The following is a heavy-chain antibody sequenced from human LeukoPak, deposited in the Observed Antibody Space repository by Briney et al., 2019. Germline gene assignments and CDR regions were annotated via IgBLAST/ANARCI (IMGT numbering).Heavy chain of an antibody. V-gene: IGHV3-20*04. CDR2: INWNGGST. Sequence: GGSLRLSCAASGFTFDDYGMSWVRQAPGKGLEWVSGINWNGGSTGYADSVKGRFTISRDNAKNSLYLQMNSLRAEDTALYYCARANSRSTMVRGVIIRGWFDPWGQGTLVTVSS. J-gene: IGHJ5*02. CDR1: GFTFDDYG. CDR3: ARANSRSTMVRGVIIRGWFDP. D-gene: IGHD3-10*01.